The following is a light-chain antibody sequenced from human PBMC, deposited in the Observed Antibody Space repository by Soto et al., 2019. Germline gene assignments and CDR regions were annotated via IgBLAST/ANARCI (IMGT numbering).Light chain of an antibody. CDR3: GADHGSGSTWV. Sequence: QSVLTQSPSASASLGASVTLTCTLSSGYSNYKVDWYQQRPGKGPQFVMGVGTGGIVASKGDGIPDRFSVLGSGLNRNLAIKNIPKEDESDYPCGADHGSGSTWVFGGGTQLTVL. J-gene: IGLJ2*01. CDR1: SGYSNYK. CDR2: VGTGGIVA. V-gene: IGLV9-49*01.